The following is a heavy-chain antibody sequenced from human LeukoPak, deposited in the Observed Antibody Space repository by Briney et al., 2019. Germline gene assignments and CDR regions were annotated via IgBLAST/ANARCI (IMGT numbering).Heavy chain of an antibody. J-gene: IGHJ4*02. V-gene: IGHV1-69*05. CDR2: IIPIFGTA. Sequence: ASVKVSCKASGGTFSSYAISWVRQAPGQGLEWMGGIIPIFGTANYAQKFQGRVTITTDESTSTAYMELSSLRSEDTAVYCCAGGYSSSLGYYFDYWGQGTLVTVSS. CDR3: AGGYSSSLGYYFDY. D-gene: IGHD6-6*01. CDR1: GGTFSSYA.